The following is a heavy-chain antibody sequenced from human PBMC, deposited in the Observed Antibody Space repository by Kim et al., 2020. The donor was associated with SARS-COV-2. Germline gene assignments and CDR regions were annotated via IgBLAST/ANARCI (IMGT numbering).Heavy chain of an antibody. CDR1: GVTFSYYA. CDR2: ISNSGGST. V-gene: IGHV3-23*01. D-gene: IGHD3-22*01. J-gene: IGHJ6*02. Sequence: GGSLRLSCAASGVTFSYYAMDWVRQAPGKGLEWVSTISNSGGSTHYADSVKGRFTVSRDNSKNTLYLQMNSLRAEDTAVYYCAKQRGYYDDSGPSPVDVWGQGTTVTVSS. CDR3: AKQRGYYDDSGPSPVDV.